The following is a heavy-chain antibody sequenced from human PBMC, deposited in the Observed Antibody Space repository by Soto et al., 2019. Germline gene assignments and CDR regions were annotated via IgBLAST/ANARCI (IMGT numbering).Heavy chain of an antibody. J-gene: IGHJ6*02. CDR3: ARVPAVADPYYYYGMDV. D-gene: IGHD6-19*01. Sequence: QVQLVQSGAEVKKPGASVKVSCKASGYTFTSYDINWVRQATGQGLEWMGWMNPNSGNTGYAQKFQGRVTMTRNTSISTAYMELSSLRSEDTAVYYCARVPAVADPYYYYGMDVWGQGTTVTVSS. CDR1: GYTFTSYD. CDR2: MNPNSGNT. V-gene: IGHV1-8*01.